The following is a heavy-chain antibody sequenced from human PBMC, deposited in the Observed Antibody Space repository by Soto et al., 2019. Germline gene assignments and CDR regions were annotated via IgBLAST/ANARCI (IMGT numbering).Heavy chain of an antibody. CDR1: GGSIRSNY. J-gene: IGHJ6*02. CDR2: IYYRGTT. CDR3: AREFDDTTGKYSYPMDV. D-gene: IGHD1-1*01. Sequence: SETLSLTCTVSGGSIRSNYWSWIRQRPGKGLEWIGYIYYRGTTNSNPSLKSRVTISVDTSKKQFSLKLNSVTAADTAVYYCAREFDDTTGKYSYPMDVWGPGTTVTVSS. V-gene: IGHV4-59*01.